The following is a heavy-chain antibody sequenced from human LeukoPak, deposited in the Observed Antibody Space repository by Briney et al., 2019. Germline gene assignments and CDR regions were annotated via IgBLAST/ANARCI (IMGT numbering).Heavy chain of an antibody. V-gene: IGHV3-74*01. CDR2: IDNEGRAT. J-gene: IGHJ4*02. Sequence: PGGSLRLSCAASGITLSNYWMHWVRQVPGEGLVWVSRIDNEGRATSYADSVKGRFTISRDDAKNTLFLEMNSLRVEDTAMYYCGSVFDNWGQGVLVTVSS. CDR1: GITLSNYW. CDR3: GSVFDN.